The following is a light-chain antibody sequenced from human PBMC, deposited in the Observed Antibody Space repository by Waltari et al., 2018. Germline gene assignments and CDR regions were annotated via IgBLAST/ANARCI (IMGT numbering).Light chain of an antibody. CDR3: ETGGHGTWV. J-gene: IGLJ3*02. CDR1: SGHSSNI. Sequence: QLVLTQSPSASASLGASVKLTCTLSSGHSSNIIAWLQQQPGKGPRYLMKVNSDGSHRKGDDIPDRFSGSSSGPDRYLTISSLQSEDEADYYCETGGHGTWVFGGGTKLTVL. V-gene: IGLV4-69*01. CDR2: VNSDGSH.